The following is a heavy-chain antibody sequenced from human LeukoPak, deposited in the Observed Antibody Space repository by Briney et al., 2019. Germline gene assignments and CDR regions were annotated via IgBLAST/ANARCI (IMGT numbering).Heavy chain of an antibody. J-gene: IGHJ6*03. CDR2: ISSSSSDI. CDR3: AKMKGPGLYYHYSMDV. CDR1: GFTFSTYS. V-gene: IGHV3-21*01. Sequence: PGGSLRLSCAASGFTFSTYSMKWVRQAPGKGLEWVSSISSSSSDIYYADSVKGRFTISRDNAKNSLYLQMNSLRAEDTAVYYCAKMKGPGLYYHYSMDVWGKGTTVIVSS.